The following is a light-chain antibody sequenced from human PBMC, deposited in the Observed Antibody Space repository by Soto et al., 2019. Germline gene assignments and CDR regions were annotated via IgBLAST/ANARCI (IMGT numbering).Light chain of an antibody. CDR1: QSGLYSANAENY. CDR3: QQYYTTPWA. J-gene: IGKJ1*01. V-gene: IGKV4-1*01. Sequence: DIVMTHSPASLAVSLGERATINCKSSQSGLYSANAENYLAWYQQKPGQPPKLLIYWSSTRESGVPDRFSGSGSRTDFTLTISSLQAEDVAVYYCQQYYTTPWAFGQETNVQI. CDR2: WSS.